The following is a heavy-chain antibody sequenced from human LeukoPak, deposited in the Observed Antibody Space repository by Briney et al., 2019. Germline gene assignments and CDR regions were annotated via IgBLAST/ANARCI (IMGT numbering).Heavy chain of an antibody. CDR3: AKDAPVNIVVVPAANS. J-gene: IGHJ4*02. V-gene: IGHV3-23*01. Sequence: GGSLRLSRAASGFTFSSYAMSWVRQAPGKGLEWVSAISGSGGSTYYADSVKGRFTISRDNSKNTLYLQMNSLRAEDTAVDYCAKDAPVNIVVVPAANSWGQGTLVTVSS. D-gene: IGHD2-2*01. CDR1: GFTFSSYA. CDR2: ISGSGGST.